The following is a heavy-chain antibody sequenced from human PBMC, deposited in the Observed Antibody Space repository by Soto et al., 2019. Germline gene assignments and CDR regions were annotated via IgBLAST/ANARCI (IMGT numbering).Heavy chain of an antibody. J-gene: IGHJ5*02. CDR3: AGDPDSHYNDSHAYSYP. D-gene: IGHD3-22*01. CDR1: GYTFTSYG. CDR2: IIPIIGII. Sequence: PVKVSCKASGYTFTSYGITWVRQAPGQGLEWMVRIIPIIGIINYAQKFQGRVTITADKFTGTAYMELTRLRSDDTAVYYCAGDPDSHYNDSHAYSYPWGQGTLVTVPS. V-gene: IGHV1-69*04.